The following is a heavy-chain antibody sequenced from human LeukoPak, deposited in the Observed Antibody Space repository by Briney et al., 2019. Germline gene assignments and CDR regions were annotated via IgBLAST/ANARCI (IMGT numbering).Heavy chain of an antibody. CDR3: AKEGLLAATNLFVDY. D-gene: IGHD2-15*01. V-gene: IGHV3-23*01. CDR2: ISGSSGCT. J-gene: IGHJ4*02. Sequence: PGGSLRLSCAASGFTFSSYAMSWVRQAPGKGLEWVSAISGSSGCTYYADSVKGRFTISRDNSKDTVYLQMNSLRAEHTAVYYCAKEGLLAATNLFVDYWGQGTLVTVSS. CDR1: GFTFSSYA.